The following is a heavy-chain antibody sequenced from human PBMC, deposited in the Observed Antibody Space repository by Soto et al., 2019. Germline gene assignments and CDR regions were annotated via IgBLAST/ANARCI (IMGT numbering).Heavy chain of an antibody. Sequence: DVQLLESGGGLVQPEGSLRLSCAASGFTFSSYALGWVRQGPGKGLEWVAVVSIGGSTHYADSERGRFTISRDNSKNTLSLQMNSLTAEDTAVYFCAKRRGAGGHFAYGGQGALVTVSS. V-gene: IGHV3-23*01. CDR3: AKRRGAGGHFAY. CDR1: GFTFSSYA. J-gene: IGHJ4*02. D-gene: IGHD2-15*01. CDR2: VSIGGST.